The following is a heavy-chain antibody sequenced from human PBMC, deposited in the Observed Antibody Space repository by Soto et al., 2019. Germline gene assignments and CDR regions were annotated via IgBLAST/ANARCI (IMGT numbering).Heavy chain of an antibody. CDR3: ARAISGYVT. CDR1: GISYTTYA. Sequence: VQLVQSGAEVKKPGASVRISCTASGISYTTYAIHWVRQAPGQGLEWMGWINAGNGDTRYSQRFQGRVTLNRDTSATNTYMDLSSLRSEDTSIYSCARAISGYVTWGQGTLVTVSS. J-gene: IGHJ4*02. CDR2: INAGNGDT. D-gene: IGHD5-12*01. V-gene: IGHV1-3*01.